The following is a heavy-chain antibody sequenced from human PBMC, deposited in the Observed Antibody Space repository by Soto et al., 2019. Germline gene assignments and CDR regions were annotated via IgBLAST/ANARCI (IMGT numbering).Heavy chain of an antibody. CDR3: ARAGLQGSYFFH. CDR1: GYTFTSDR. Sequence: GASVKVSCKASGYTFTSDRSNWVRQAPGQGLEWMGWISAYNGNTNHAQKLQGRVTMTTDTSTSTAYMELRSLRSDDTAVYYCARAGLQGSYFFHWGQGTLVTVSS. CDR2: ISAYNGNT. V-gene: IGHV1-18*04. J-gene: IGHJ4*02. D-gene: IGHD1-26*01.